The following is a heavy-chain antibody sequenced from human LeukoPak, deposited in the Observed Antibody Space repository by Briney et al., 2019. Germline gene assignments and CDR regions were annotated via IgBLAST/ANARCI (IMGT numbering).Heavy chain of an antibody. Sequence: SETLSLTCAVYGGSFSGYYWSWIRQSPGKGLERIGEINHSGSTNYNPSLKSRVTISVDTSKNQFSLKLSSVTAADTAVYYCARGSREFDYWGQGALVTVSS. J-gene: IGHJ4*02. V-gene: IGHV4-34*01. CDR1: GGSFSGYY. CDR3: ARGSREFDY. CDR2: INHSGST.